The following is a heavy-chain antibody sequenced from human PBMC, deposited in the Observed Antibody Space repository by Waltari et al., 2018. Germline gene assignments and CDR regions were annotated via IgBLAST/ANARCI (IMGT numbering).Heavy chain of an antibody. D-gene: IGHD4-17*01. CDR1: GGSFSGYY. CDR3: ARTLYGDYGDY. V-gene: IGHV4-34*01. Sequence: QPQLQESGAGLLKPSETLSLTCAVYGGSFSGYYWSWIRQPPGKGLEWIGEINHSGSTNYNPSLKSRVTISVDTSKNQFSLKLSSVTAADTAVYYCARTLYGDYGDYWGQGTLVTVSS. CDR2: INHSGST. J-gene: IGHJ4*02.